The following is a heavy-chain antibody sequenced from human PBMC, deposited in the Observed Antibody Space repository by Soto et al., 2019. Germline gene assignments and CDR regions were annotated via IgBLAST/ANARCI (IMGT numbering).Heavy chain of an antibody. J-gene: IGHJ6*02. V-gene: IGHV1-69*01. D-gene: IGHD1-26*01. CDR3: ARVGHITNYGMAV. Sequence: QVQLVQSGAEVKKPGSSVTVSCEASGGTFSSYPINWVRQAPGQGLEWLGGIIPLFGTSNYAQKFQGRVTITADDSTSTAYMELRSLRSEDTAVYYCARVGHITNYGMAVWGQGTTVTVAS. CDR1: GGTFSSYP. CDR2: IIPLFGTS.